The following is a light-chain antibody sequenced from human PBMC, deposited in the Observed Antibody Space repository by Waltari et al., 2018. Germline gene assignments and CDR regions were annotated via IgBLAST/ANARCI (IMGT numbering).Light chain of an antibody. J-gene: IGKJ1*01. V-gene: IGKV3-20*01. Sequence: EIVLTQSPGTLSLSPGEGATLSCRASQRVGRSLVWYQQKPGQAPRPLIYGASSRATGIPDRFTGSGSGTDFSLTISRLEPEDFAVYYCQMYVRLPVTFGQGTKVEI. CDR1: QRVGRS. CDR3: QMYVRLPVT. CDR2: GAS.